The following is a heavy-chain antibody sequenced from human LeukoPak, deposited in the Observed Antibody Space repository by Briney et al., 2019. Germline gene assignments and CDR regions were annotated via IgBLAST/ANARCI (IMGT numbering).Heavy chain of an antibody. J-gene: IGHJ4*02. Sequence: GGSLRLSCAASGFDFNNYAMSWVRQGPGKRLEWVSAMSGTGYHTYYADSDKTYYADSVKGRFTISRDNSKSTLYLHMNNLRLEDTAIYYCAKGAAIDHWGKGTLVTVSS. CDR1: GFDFNNYA. CDR2: MSGTGYHTYYADSDKT. CDR3: AKGAAIDH. V-gene: IGHV3-23*01.